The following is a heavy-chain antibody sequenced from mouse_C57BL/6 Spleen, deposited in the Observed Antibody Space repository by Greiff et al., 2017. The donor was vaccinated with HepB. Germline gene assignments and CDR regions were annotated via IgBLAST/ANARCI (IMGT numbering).Heavy chain of an antibody. V-gene: IGHV1-69*01. J-gene: IGHJ4*01. CDR1: GYTFTSYW. CDR2: IDPSDSYT. CDR3: ARSTYGSSYDYAMDY. D-gene: IGHD1-1*01. Sequence: VQLQQPGAELVMPGASVKLSCKASGYTFTSYWMHWVKQRPGQGLEWIGEIDPSDSYTNYNQKFKGKSTLTVDKSSSTAYMQLSSLTSEDSAVYYCARSTYGSSYDYAMDYWGQGTSVTVSS.